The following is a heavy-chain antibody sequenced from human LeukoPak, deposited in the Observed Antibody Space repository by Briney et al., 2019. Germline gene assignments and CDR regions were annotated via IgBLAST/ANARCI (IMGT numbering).Heavy chain of an antibody. J-gene: IGHJ4*02. CDR3: ARGAYSSGWAYFDH. V-gene: IGHV3-48*04. CDR2: ISFSVNTK. D-gene: IGHD6-19*01. Sequence: GGSLRLSCAASGFTFSDYSMNWVRQAPGKGLEWVSYISFSVNTKYHGDSVKGRFIISRDNAKNSLYLHMDSLRAEDTAVYYCARGAYSSGWAYFDHWGQGTLVTVSS. CDR1: GFTFSDYS.